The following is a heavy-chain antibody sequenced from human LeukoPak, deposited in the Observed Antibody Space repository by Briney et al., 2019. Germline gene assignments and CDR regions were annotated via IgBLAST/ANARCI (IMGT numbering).Heavy chain of an antibody. CDR3: ARDGYSGSYYRLYYFFMDV. CDR2: ISGSTGNT. D-gene: IGHD1-26*01. V-gene: IGHV3-23*01. Sequence: GGSLRLSCAASGFTFSSNAMSWVRQAPGEGLEWVSSISGSTGNTCYADSVKGRFTISRDNSKNTLYLQMNSLRGEDTAVYYCARDGYSGSYYRLYYFFMDVWGKGTTVTVSS. CDR1: GFTFSSNA. J-gene: IGHJ6*03.